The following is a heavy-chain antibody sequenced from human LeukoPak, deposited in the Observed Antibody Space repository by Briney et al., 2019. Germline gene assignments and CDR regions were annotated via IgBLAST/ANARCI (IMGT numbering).Heavy chain of an antibody. D-gene: IGHD6-25*01. Sequence: PSETLSLTCTVSGGSVSSGSYYWSWIRQPPGKGLEWIGYIYYSGSTNYNPSLKSRVTISVDTSKNQFSLKLSSVTAADTAVYYCARSHSSGDWFDPWGQGTLVTVSS. CDR3: ARSHSSGDWFDP. V-gene: IGHV4-61*01. J-gene: IGHJ5*02. CDR1: GGSVSSGSYY. CDR2: IYYSGST.